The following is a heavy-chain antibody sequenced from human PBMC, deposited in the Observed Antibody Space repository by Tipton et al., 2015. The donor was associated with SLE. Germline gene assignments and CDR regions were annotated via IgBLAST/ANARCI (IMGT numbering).Heavy chain of an antibody. CDR1: GFTFSSYA. V-gene: IGHV3-30*18. D-gene: IGHD3-3*01. J-gene: IGHJ4*02. CDR3: AKLSLEWLFIYYLDH. CDR2: ISYDGKDK. Sequence: RSLRLSCEASGFTFSSYAMHWVRQAPGKGLEWVAVISYDGKDKDYADSVKGRFTISRDNSKNTLFLQMSSLRTEDTAVYYCAKLSLEWLFIYYLDHWGQGTLVAVSS.